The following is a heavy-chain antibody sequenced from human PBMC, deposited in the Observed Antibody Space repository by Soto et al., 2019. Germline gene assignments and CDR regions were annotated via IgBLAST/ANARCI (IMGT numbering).Heavy chain of an antibody. J-gene: IGHJ5*02. CDR3: ARGHCSSTSCYAPWARNWFDP. V-gene: IGHV3-43*01. D-gene: IGHD2-2*01. CDR1: GFTFDDYT. CDR2: ISWDGGST. Sequence: GGSLRLSCAASGFTFDDYTMHWVRQAPGKGLEWVSLISWDGGSTYYADSVKGRFTISRDNSKNSLYLQMNSLRTEDTALYYCARGHCSSTSCYAPWARNWFDPWGQGTLVTVSS.